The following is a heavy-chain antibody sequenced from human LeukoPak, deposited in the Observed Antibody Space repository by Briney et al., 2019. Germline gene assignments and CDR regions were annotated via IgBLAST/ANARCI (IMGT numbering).Heavy chain of an antibody. CDR2: INPSGGST. D-gene: IGHD6-19*01. Sequence: ASVKVSCKASGYTFTKYYIHWLRQAPGQGLKWMGVINPSGGSTSYAQKFQGRVTMTRDTSTSTVYMELSSLGSEDTAVYYCARSGSSGWYHFDLWGRGTLVTVSS. CDR3: ARSGSSGWYHFDL. V-gene: IGHV1-46*01. CDR1: GYTFTKYY. J-gene: IGHJ2*01.